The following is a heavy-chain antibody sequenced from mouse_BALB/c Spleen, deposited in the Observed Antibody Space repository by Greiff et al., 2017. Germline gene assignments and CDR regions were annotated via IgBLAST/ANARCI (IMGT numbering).Heavy chain of an antibody. CDR3: ARSSRLGRAMDY. V-gene: IGHV5-4*02. CDR1: GFTFSDYY. CDR2: ISDGGSYT. J-gene: IGHJ4*01. D-gene: IGHD4-1*01. Sequence: EVKLVESGGGLVKPGGSLKLSCAASGFTFSDYYMYWVRQTPEKRLEWVATISDGGSYTYYPDSVKGRFTISRDNAKNNRYLQMSSLKSEDTAMYYCARSSRLGRAMDYWGQGTSVTVSS.